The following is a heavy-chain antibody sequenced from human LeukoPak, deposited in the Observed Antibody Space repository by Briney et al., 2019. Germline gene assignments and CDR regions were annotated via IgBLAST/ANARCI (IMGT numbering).Heavy chain of an antibody. CDR3: ARSIAVAGKLAFDY. Sequence: PSETLSLTCTVSGYSISSGYYWGWIRQPPGKGLEWIGSIYHSGSTYYNPSLKSRVTIPVGTSKNQFSLKLSSVTAADTAVYYCARSIAVAGKLAFDYWGQGTLVTVSS. D-gene: IGHD6-19*01. CDR2: IYHSGST. CDR1: GYSISSGYY. V-gene: IGHV4-38-2*02. J-gene: IGHJ4*02.